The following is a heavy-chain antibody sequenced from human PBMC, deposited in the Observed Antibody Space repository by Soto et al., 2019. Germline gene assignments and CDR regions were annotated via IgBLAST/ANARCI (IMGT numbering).Heavy chain of an antibody. J-gene: IGHJ6*02. CDR2: IIPIFGTA. CDR1: GGTFSSYA. D-gene: IGHD2-15*01. V-gene: IGHV1-69*12. Sequence: QVQLVQSGAEVKKPGSSVKVSCKASGGTFSSYAISWVRQAPGQGLEWMGGIIPIFGTANYAQKFHGRVTITADESTSIAYMELSSLRAEDTAVYYCARDRTILYQDYGMDVWGQGTTVTVSS. CDR3: ARDRTILYQDYGMDV.